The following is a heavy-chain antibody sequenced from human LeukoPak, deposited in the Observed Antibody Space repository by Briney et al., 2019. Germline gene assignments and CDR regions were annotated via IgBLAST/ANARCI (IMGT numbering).Heavy chain of an antibody. CDR2: IYTSGST. CDR3: ARGYNWGSPTRNFYYLDV. CDR1: GGSISSYY. V-gene: IGHV4-4*07. D-gene: IGHD7-27*01. Sequence: SETLSFTCTASGGSISSYYWSWIRQHAGKGLEWIGRIYTSGSTNYNPSLKSLVTMSVDTSKNQFSLKLRSVTAADTAVYYCARGYNWGSPTRNFYYLDVWSKGTTVTVSS. J-gene: IGHJ6*03.